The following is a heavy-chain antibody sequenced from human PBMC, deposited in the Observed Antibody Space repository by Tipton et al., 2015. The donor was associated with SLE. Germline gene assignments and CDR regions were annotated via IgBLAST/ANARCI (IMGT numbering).Heavy chain of an antibody. CDR2: ISYSGVT. J-gene: IGHJ5*02. V-gene: IGHV4-59*08. D-gene: IGHD3-10*01. CDR1: GDSFSGYY. Sequence: TLSLTCTVSGDSFSGYYWTWIRQPPGKGLEWIGSISYSGVTKYNPSLRSRATISLDTSKDQISLELTSVTAADTAVYYCSGDSLGVDHWGQGTLVTVSS. CDR3: SGDSLGVDH.